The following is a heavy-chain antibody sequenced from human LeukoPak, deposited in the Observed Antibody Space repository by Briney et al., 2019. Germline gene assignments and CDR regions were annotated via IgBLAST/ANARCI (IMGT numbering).Heavy chain of an antibody. CDR3: ARVGLVIAAAGTVGYYFDY. V-gene: IGHV4-30-4*01. CDR1: GGSISSGDYC. CDR2: IYYSGST. Sequence: SQTLSLTCTVSGGSISSGDYCWSWIRQPPGKGLEWIGYIYYSGSTYYNPSLKSRVTISVDTSKNQFSLKLRSVTAADTAVYYCARVGLVIAAAGTVGYYFDYWGQGTLVTVSS. J-gene: IGHJ4*02. D-gene: IGHD6-13*01.